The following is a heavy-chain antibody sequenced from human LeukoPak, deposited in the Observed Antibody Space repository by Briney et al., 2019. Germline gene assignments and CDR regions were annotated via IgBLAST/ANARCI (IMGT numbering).Heavy chain of an antibody. V-gene: IGHV3-30-3*01. CDR3: ARDPRDDSWSGDNWFDP. J-gene: IGHJ5*02. CDR1: GFTFSSYA. Sequence: GRSLRLSCAASGFTFSSYAMHWVRQAPGKGLEWVAVISYDGSNKYYADSVKGRFTISRDNSKNTLYLRMNSLRAEDTAVYYCARDPRDDSWSGDNWFDPWGQGTLVTVSS. D-gene: IGHD3-3*01. CDR2: ISYDGSNK.